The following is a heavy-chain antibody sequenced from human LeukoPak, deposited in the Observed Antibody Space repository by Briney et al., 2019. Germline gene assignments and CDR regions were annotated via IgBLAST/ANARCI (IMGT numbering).Heavy chain of an antibody. D-gene: IGHD3-22*01. CDR1: GYTLNDLS. CDR3: ATSSGYGFLFEY. J-gene: IGHJ4*02. V-gene: IGHV1-24*01. CDR2: FDPEDGES. Sequence: ASVTVSYELSGYTLNDLSMHWVRQAPGKRLEGLGGFDPEDGESIYAQNFQPKDTITNDTSTDTAEMEVRSLRSEDTAVYYCATSSGYGFLFEYWGQGTLVSVSS.